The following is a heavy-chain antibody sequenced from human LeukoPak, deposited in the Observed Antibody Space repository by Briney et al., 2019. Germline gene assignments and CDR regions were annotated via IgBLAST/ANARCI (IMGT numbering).Heavy chain of an antibody. CDR1: GGTFSTYV. D-gene: IGHD2-2*01. J-gene: IGHJ6*03. V-gene: IGHV1-69*13. CDR2: IILILGTA. Sequence: GASVKVSCKASGGTFSTYVVSWVRQAPGHGLGWMGGIILILGTANYAHKFRGRLLITGDESTRKAYVDLSSLSEEDAAVYYCARAREYQPLYYYYYYMDVWGKGTTVTVSS. CDR3: ARAREYQPLYYYYYYMDV.